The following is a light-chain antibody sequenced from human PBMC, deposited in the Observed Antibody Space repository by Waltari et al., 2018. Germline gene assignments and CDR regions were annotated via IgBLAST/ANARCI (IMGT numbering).Light chain of an antibody. CDR2: SNN. Sequence: QSVLTQPPSASGTPGQRVVISCSGSSFNIGSNTVNWYQQLPGTAPKLLNDSNNERPSGVPDRFSGSKSGTSASLAISGLQSEDEADYHCAAWEDNLNVLVFGGGTKLTVL. CDR3: AAWEDNLNVLV. CDR1: SFNIGSNT. V-gene: IGLV1-44*01. J-gene: IGLJ2*01.